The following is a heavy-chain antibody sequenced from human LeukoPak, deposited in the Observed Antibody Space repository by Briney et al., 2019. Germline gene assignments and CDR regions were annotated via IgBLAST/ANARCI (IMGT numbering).Heavy chain of an antibody. D-gene: IGHD3/OR15-3a*01. CDR1: GGPVSSGNYY. J-gene: IGHJ4*02. V-gene: IGHV4-61*01. CDR2: IYYSGST. Sequence: PSETLSLTRTVSGGPVSSGNYYWSWIRQPPGKGLEWIGYIYYSGSTNYNPSLKSRVTISVDTSKNQFSLKLSSVTAADTAVYYCARGTGTSYFWGQGTLVTVSS. CDR3: ARGTGTSYF.